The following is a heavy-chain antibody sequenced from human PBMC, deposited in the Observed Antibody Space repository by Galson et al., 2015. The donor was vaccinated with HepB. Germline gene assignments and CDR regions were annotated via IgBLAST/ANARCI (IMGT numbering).Heavy chain of an antibody. J-gene: IGHJ4*02. D-gene: IGHD3-22*01. V-gene: IGHV3-48*04. Sequence: SLRLSCAGYGFTFSSYSMNWVRQAPGKGLEWISYISSGSNTIYYADSVKGRFTISRDNAKESLYLRMSSLRAEDTAVYYCVRDYYYDSSCQYYDEQWGQGSLVTVSS. CDR3: VRDYYYDSSCQYYDEQ. CDR1: GFTFSSYS. CDR2: ISSGSNTI.